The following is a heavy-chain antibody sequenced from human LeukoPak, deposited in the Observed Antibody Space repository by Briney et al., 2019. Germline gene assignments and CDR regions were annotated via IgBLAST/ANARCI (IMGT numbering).Heavy chain of an antibody. D-gene: IGHD2-2*01. CDR3: AKDRRCSSTSCYGIGAFDI. CDR2: ISGSGSTT. J-gene: IGHJ3*02. V-gene: IGHV3-23*01. CDR1: GFTFSSYA. Sequence: GGSLRLSCAASGFTFSSYAMNWVRQAPGKGLEWVSAISGSGSTTYYADSVKGRFTISRDNSKNTLYLQMNSLRAEDTAVYYCAKDRRCSSTSCYGIGAFDIWGQGTMVTVSS.